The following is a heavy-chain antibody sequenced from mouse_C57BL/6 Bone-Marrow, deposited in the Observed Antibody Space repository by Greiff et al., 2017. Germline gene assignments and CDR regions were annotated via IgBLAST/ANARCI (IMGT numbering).Heavy chain of an antibody. CDR3: ACKSIERYYFPLAY. J-gene: IGHJ3*01. D-gene: IGHD1-1*01. CDR1: GYTFTSYG. Sequence: VQLQESGAVLARPGASVKLSCKASGYTFTSYGISWVKQRTGQGLEWIGAISPGSGNTNYNEKFTGKATLTAVTSSSTAYMELSSLTSEDAAVSFCACKSIERYYFPLAYWGQGTLVTVAA. CDR2: ISPGSGNT. V-gene: IGHV1-81*01.